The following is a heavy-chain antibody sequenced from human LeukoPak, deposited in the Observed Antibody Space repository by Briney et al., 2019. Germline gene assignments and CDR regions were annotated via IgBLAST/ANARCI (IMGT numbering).Heavy chain of an antibody. CDR3: TSPWPGIAVAGTDY. CDR2: IKSKTDGGTT. D-gene: IGHD6-19*01. Sequence: GGSLRLSCAASGFTFSNAWMNWVRQAPGKGLEWVGRIKSKTDGGTTDYAAPVKGRFTISRDDSKNTLYLQMNSLKTEDTAVYYCTSPWPGIAVAGTDYWGQGTLVTVSS. CDR1: GFTFSNAW. J-gene: IGHJ4*02. V-gene: IGHV3-15*07.